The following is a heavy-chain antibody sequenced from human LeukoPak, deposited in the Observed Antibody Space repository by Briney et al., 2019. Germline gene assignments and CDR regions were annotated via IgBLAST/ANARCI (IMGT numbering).Heavy chain of an antibody. D-gene: IGHD3-10*01. CDR1: GGSITITSSY. J-gene: IGHJ3*02. CDR3: ASLYYYGSGSYAFDI. Sequence: SETLSLTCTVSGGSITITSSYWGWIRQPPGKGLEWIGSIYYGGNIYYSPSLKSRVTIPVDTSKNQFSLNLSSVTAADTAVYYCASLYYYGSGSYAFDIWGQGTMVTVSS. V-gene: IGHV4-39*07. CDR2: IYYGGNI.